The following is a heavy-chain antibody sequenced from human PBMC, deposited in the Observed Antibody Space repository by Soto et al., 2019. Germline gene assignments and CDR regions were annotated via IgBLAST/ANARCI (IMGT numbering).Heavy chain of an antibody. CDR1: GFTLSSYV. J-gene: IGHJ4*02. Sequence: QVQLVESGGGVVQPGRSLRLSCAASGFTLSSYVMHWVRQAPGKGLEWVAVISYDGSNKYYADSVKGRFTISRDNSKNTLYLQMNSLRGEDTAVYYCAREVGSYFDYWGQGTLVTVPS. CDR2: ISYDGSNK. CDR3: AREVGSYFDY. V-gene: IGHV3-30-3*01. D-gene: IGHD1-26*01.